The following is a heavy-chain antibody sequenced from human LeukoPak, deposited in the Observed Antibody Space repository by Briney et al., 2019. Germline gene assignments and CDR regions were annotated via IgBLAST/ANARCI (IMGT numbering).Heavy chain of an antibody. Sequence: GGSLRLSCAASGFTFSSYWMSWVRQAPGKGLEWVANIKQDGSEKYYVDSVKGRFTISRDNAKNSLYLQMNSLRAEDTAVYYCARDRTPMGSSWYDYYYGMDVWGQGTTVTVSS. CDR2: IKQDGSEK. D-gene: IGHD6-13*01. CDR1: GFTFSSYW. V-gene: IGHV3-7*01. J-gene: IGHJ6*02. CDR3: ARDRTPMGSSWYDYYYGMDV.